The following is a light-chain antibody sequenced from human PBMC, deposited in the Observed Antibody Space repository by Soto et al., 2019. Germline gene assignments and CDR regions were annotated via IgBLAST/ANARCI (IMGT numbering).Light chain of an antibody. J-gene: IGKJ4*01. Sequence: DIQMTQSPSTLSASVGDRVTISCRASQSISSWLAWYQQKPGKAHKLLIYEAYSLQSGVQSRFSGSGSGTDFTLTIRSLQPEDFATYYCKQSYSTPLTFGGGTKVDIK. CDR2: EAY. CDR1: QSISSW. V-gene: IGKV1-39*01. CDR3: KQSYSTPLT.